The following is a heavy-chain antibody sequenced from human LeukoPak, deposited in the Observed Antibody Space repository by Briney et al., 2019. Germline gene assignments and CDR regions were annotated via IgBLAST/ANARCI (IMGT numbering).Heavy chain of an antibody. J-gene: IGHJ3*02. Sequence: PSETLSLTCTVSGGSISSSSYYWGWIRQPPGKGLEWIGSIYHSGSTNYNPSLKSRVTISVDKSKNQFSLKLSSVTAADTAVYYCARETDSGYVGIWGQGTMVTVSS. CDR1: GGSISSSSYY. V-gene: IGHV4-39*07. CDR3: ARETDSGYVGI. CDR2: IYHSGST. D-gene: IGHD5-12*01.